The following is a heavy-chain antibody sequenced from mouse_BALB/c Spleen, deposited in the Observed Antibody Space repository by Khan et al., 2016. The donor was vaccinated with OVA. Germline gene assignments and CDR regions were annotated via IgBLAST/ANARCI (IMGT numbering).Heavy chain of an antibody. CDR1: GYTFTSYW. CDR2: TNPTNGRT. V-gene: IGHV1S81*02. Sequence: QVQLQQPGAELVKAGASVKMSCKVSGYTFTSYWMHWVKQRLGQGLEWFAETNPTNGRTYYNEKFKSKATLTVDKSSSTAYMLLSGPTFEDSAVYYGARIKKIVATYFDYWGQGTTLTVSS. CDR3: ARIKKIVATYFDY. J-gene: IGHJ2*01. D-gene: IGHD1-1*01.